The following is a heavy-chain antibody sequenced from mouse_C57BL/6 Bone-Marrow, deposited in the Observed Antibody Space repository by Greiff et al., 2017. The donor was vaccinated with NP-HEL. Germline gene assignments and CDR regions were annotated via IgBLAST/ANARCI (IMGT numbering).Heavy chain of an antibody. CDR3: AKNDYGSSHYYAMDY. CDR2: IWRGGST. CDR1: GSSLTSHG. V-gene: IGHV2-5*01. J-gene: IGHJ4*01. D-gene: IGHD1-1*01. Sequence: VQLQQSGPGLVQPSQSLSITCTVSGSSLTSHGVHWLRQSPGKGLEWLGVIWRGGSTDYTAAFMSRLGITKDNSKSQVFFKMNSLQADDTAIYYCAKNDYGSSHYYAMDYWGQGTSVTVSS.